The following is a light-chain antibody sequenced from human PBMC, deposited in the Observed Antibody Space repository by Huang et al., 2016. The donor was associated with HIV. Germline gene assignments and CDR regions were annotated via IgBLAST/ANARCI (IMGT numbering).Light chain of an antibody. CDR3: QQYNTSPRT. CDR1: QSVFKN. J-gene: IGKJ1*01. Sequence: ENLMTQSPSTLSVSPGESAPLSCRARQSVFKNLAWYQQKPGQAPELLIYGSSTRAAGIPARFSGSGSGTDFTLTISSLQSEDFAVYYCQQYNTSPRTFGQGTKVEV. CDR2: GSS. V-gene: IGKV3-15*01.